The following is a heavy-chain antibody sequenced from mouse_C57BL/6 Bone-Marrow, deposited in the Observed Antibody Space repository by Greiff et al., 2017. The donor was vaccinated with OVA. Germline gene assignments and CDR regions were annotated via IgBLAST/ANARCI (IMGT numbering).Heavy chain of an antibody. CDR3: TRGYSNYYAMDY. D-gene: IGHD2-5*01. J-gene: IGHJ4*01. CDR2: IDPETGGT. CDR1: GYTFTDYE. Sequence: VQLQQSGAELVRPGASVTLSCKASGYTFTDYEMHWVKQTPVHGLEWIGAIDPETGGTASNQKFKGKAILTADKSSSTAYMELRRLTSEDSAVYYCTRGYSNYYAMDYWGQGTSVTVSS. V-gene: IGHV1-15*01.